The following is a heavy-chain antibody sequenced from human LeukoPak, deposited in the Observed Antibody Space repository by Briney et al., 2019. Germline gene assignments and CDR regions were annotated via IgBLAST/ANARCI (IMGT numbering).Heavy chain of an antibody. CDR2: IYYSGST. CDR1: GGSTSSSSYY. CDR3: ASGIRNAGYDYGCCPFDY. D-gene: IGHD5-12*01. J-gene: IGHJ4*02. V-gene: IGHV4-39*01. Sequence: PSETLSLTCTVSGGSTSSSSYYWGWIRQPPGKGLEWIGSIYYSGSTYYNPSLKSRVTISVDTSKNQFSLKLSSVTAADTAVYYCASGIRNAGYDYGCCPFDYWGQGTLVTVSS.